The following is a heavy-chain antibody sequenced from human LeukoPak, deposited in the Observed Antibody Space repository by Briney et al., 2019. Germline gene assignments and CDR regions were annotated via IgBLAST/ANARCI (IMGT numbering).Heavy chain of an antibody. V-gene: IGHV6-1*01. D-gene: IGHD6-19*01. CDR1: GDSVPINSAA. CDR2: TYQRSKWYN. Sequence: SQTLSLTCAISGDSVPINSAAWNWIRQSPSRGLEWLGRTYQRSKWYNDYAVSVKSRITINPDISKNQFSLQLNSVTPEDTAVYYCARSPSPYSSGWYFDYWGQGTLVTVSS. J-gene: IGHJ4*02. CDR3: ARSPSPYSSGWYFDY.